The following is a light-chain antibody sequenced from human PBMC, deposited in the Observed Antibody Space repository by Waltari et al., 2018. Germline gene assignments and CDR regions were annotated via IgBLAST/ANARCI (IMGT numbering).Light chain of an antibody. Sequence: EIVMTQSPDTPSVSPGERATLSCRASLSVSSDLAWYQQKPGQAPRLLIYRASTRATDVPTRFRGSGSGTEFNLTISSLQSGDFALYYCHQYNHWPRTFGQGTKVEIK. V-gene: IGKV3-15*01. CDR3: HQYNHWPRT. J-gene: IGKJ1*01. CDR2: RAS. CDR1: LSVSSD.